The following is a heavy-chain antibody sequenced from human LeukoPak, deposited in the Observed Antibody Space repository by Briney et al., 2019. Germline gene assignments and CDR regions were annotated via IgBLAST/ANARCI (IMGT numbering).Heavy chain of an antibody. CDR3: ARDSDSSGYYSFDY. J-gene: IGHJ4*02. D-gene: IGHD3-22*01. CDR2: INSDGSST. V-gene: IGHV3-74*01. Sequence: PGGSLRLSCAASGFTFSSYWMHWVRQAPGKGLVWVSRINSDGSSTTYADFVKGRFTISRDNAKNTLYVQLNRLRAEDTAVYYCARDSDSSGYYSFDYWGQGILVTVSS. CDR1: GFTFSSYW.